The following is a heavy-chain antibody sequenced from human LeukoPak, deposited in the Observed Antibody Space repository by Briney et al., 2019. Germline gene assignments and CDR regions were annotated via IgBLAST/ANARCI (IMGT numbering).Heavy chain of an antibody. V-gene: IGHV3-30-3*01. CDR1: GFTFSSYA. CDR2: ISYDGSNK. D-gene: IGHD1-26*01. Sequence: GGSLRLSCAASGFTFSSYAMHWVRQAPGKGLEWVAVISYDGSNKYYADSVKGRFTISRDNSKNTLYLQMNSLRAEDTAVYYCTRGYSGSYFYYYYYMDVWGKGPRSPSP. J-gene: IGHJ6*03. CDR3: TRGYSGSYFYYYYYMDV.